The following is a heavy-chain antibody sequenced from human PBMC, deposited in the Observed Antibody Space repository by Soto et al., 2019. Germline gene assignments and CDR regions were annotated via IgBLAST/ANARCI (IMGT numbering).Heavy chain of an antibody. V-gene: IGHV4-59*08. J-gene: IGHJ3*02. CDR3: ARLNPNYDILTGYLWVFDI. CDR2: IYYSGST. CDR1: GGSISSYY. D-gene: IGHD3-9*01. Sequence: SETLSLTCTVSGGSISSYYWSWIRQPPGKGLEWIGYIYYSGSTNYNPSLKSRVTISVDTSKNQFSLKLSSVTAADTAVYYCARLNPNYDILTGYLWVFDIWGQGTMVTVSS.